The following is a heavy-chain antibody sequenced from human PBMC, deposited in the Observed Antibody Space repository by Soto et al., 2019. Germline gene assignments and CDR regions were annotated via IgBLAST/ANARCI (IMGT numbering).Heavy chain of an antibody. V-gene: IGHV3-30*18. D-gene: IGHD4-17*01. CDR3: AKDRLTFYGGKLTDYYYYGMDV. CDR2: ISYDGSNK. J-gene: IGHJ6*02. Sequence: GGSLRLSCAASGFTFSSYGMHWVRQAPGKGLEWVAVISYDGSNKYYADSVKGRFTISRDNSKNTLYLQMNSLRAEDTAVYYCAKDRLTFYGGKLTDYYYYGMDVWGQGTTVTVSS. CDR1: GFTFSSYG.